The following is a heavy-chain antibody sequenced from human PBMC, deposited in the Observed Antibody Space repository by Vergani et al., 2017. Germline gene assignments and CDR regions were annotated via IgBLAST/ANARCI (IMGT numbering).Heavy chain of an antibody. CDR2: ISSSSSYI. CDR3: ARDLIGDTAMVLGGY. J-gene: IGHJ4*02. Sequence: VQLVESGGGVVQPGGSLRLSCAASGFSFSSFGMHWVRQAPGKGLEWVSSISSSSSYIYYADSVKGRFTISRDNAKNSLYLQMNSLRAEDTAVYYCARDLIGDTAMVLGGYWGQGTLVTVSS. D-gene: IGHD5-18*01. CDR1: GFSFSSFG. V-gene: IGHV3-21*02.